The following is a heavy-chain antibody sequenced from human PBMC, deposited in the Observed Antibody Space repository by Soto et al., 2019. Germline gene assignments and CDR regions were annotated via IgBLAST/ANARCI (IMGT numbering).Heavy chain of an antibody. J-gene: IGHJ5*02. V-gene: IGHV1-2*04. CDR2: INPNSGGT. Sequence: GASVKVSCKASGYTFTGYYMHWVRQAPGQGLEWMGWINPNSGGTNYAQKFQGWVTMTRDTSIGTAYMELSRLRSDDTAVYYCARGSRSSSWYGRGCFDPWGQGTLVTVSS. CDR3: ARGSRSSSWYGRGCFDP. CDR1: GYTFTGYY. D-gene: IGHD6-13*01.